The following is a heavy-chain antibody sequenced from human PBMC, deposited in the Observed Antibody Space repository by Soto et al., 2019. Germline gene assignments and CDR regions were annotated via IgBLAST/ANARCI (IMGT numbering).Heavy chain of an antibody. V-gene: IGHV3-21*01. CDR1: GFTFSSYS. Sequence: TGGSLRLSCAASGFTFSSYSMNWVRQAPGKGLEWVSSISSSSTYIYNADSVKGRFTISRDNAKNSLFLQLNSLRAEDTAVYYCARHRDYVWGSYRNHAFDVWGQGTMVTVSS. CDR2: ISSSSTYI. J-gene: IGHJ3*01. D-gene: IGHD3-16*02. CDR3: ARHRDYVWGSYRNHAFDV.